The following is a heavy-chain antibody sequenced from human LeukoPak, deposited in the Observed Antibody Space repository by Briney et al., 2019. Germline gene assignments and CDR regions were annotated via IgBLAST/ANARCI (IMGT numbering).Heavy chain of an antibody. CDR3: ASLGDYYYYYCMDV. Sequence: PGGSLRLSSAASGFTFSDYYMSWIRQAPGKGLEWVSYISSSGSTIYYADSAKGRFTISRDNAKNSLYLQMNSLRAEDTAVYYCASLGDYYYYYCMDVWGKRTTVTVSS. J-gene: IGHJ6*03. CDR1: GFTFSDYY. CDR2: ISSSGSTI. V-gene: IGHV3-11*04. D-gene: IGHD3-16*01.